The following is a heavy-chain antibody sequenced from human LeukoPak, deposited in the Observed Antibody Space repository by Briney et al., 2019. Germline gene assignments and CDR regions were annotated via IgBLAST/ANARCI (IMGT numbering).Heavy chain of an antibody. D-gene: IGHD1-20*01. Sequence: SETLSLTCTVSGGSISSGDYYWSWIRQHPGKGLEWIGYIYYSGSTYYNPSLKSRVTFSVDTSKNQFSLKLSSVTAADTAVYYCARGNLITGASRRTAMIDYWGQGTLVTVSS. CDR3: ARGNLITGASRRTAMIDY. J-gene: IGHJ4*02. CDR1: GGSISSGDYY. CDR2: IYYSGST. V-gene: IGHV4-31*03.